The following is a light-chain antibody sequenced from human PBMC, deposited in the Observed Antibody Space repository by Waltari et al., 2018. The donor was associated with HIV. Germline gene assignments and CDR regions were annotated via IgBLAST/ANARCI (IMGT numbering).Light chain of an antibody. CDR1: SRDIGAYDS. Sequence: QSALTQPPSASGSLGQSVTISCTGSSRDIGAYDSVSWFQQHPPSAPTLLLYEGTRQPSAGSGLFSGSRSGSTAFLTVAGLQPDDEATYFCSSYGDSLRFLFGGGTKVTVL. V-gene: IGLV2-8*01. J-gene: IGLJ3*02. CDR2: EGT. CDR3: SSYGDSLRFL.